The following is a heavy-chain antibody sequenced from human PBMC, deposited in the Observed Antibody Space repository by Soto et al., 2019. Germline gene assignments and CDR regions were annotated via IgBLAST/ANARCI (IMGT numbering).Heavy chain of an antibody. CDR3: ARTYDSNGYANEFDS. Sequence: SETLSLTCTVSGGSVSSGSYYWSWVRQPPGKGLEWIGYIYYSGSTNYNPSLKSRVTISADTSKNQFSLKLTSVTGADTAVYYCARTYDSNGYANEFDSWGQGILVTVSS. CDR2: IYYSGST. CDR1: GGSVSSGSYY. D-gene: IGHD3-22*01. J-gene: IGHJ4*02. V-gene: IGHV4-61*01.